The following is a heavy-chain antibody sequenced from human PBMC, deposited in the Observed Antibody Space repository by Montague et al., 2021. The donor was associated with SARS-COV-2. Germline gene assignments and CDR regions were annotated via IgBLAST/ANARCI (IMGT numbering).Heavy chain of an antibody. CDR1: GGSVSRYS. Sequence: SETLSLTCTVSGGSVSRYSWTWIRQPPGKGLEWIGYTYNSGSTNYNPSLTSRVTISVDTSKNQFSLKLSSVAAADTAVYYCARGPHYDILTSYYKDGMDVWGQGTTVTVSS. V-gene: IGHV4-59*02. D-gene: IGHD3-9*01. J-gene: IGHJ6*02. CDR3: ARGPHYDILTSYYKDGMDV. CDR2: TYNSGST.